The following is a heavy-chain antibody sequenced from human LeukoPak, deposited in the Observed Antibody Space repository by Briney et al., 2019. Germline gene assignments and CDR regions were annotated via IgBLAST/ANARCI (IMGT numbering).Heavy chain of an antibody. J-gene: IGHJ4*02. CDR3: AIVPPSAHELFSSDY. D-gene: IGHD1-26*01. V-gene: IGHV1-18*04. CDR1: RDIFTDDV. Sequence: ASLRVSCKASRDIFTDDVISSVPQAPGQGLEWMSWISANNVETSYAQNLQGRVTMTTDTSTPTAYMQLRSLRSDATAVYYCAIVPPSAHELFSSDYWGEGAQVTVSS. CDR2: ISANNVET.